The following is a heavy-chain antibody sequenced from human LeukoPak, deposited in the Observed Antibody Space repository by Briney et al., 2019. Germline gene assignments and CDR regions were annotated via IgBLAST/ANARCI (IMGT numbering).Heavy chain of an antibody. CDR2: ISAYNGNT. CDR3: ARASSVDEYFQH. CDR1: GYTFTSYG. J-gene: IGHJ1*01. Sequence: ASVKVSCKASGYTFTSYGISWVRQAPGQGLEWMGWISAYNGNTSYAQKLQGRVTMTTDTSTSTAYMELRSLRSDDTAVYYCARASSVDEYFQHRGQGTLVTVSS. V-gene: IGHV1-18*01. D-gene: IGHD3-22*01.